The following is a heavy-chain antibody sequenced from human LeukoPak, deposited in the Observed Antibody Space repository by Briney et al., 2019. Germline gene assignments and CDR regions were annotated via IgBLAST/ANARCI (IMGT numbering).Heavy chain of an antibody. CDR1: GFTFSSYW. CDR3: ARDKPRGSYDGSIFDS. J-gene: IGHJ4*02. D-gene: IGHD3-16*01. V-gene: IGHV3-7*01. CDR2: ISYDGGEI. Sequence: GGSLRLSYEVSGFTFSSYWMSWVRQAPGKGLEWVAIISYDGGEIYYVDSVKGRFTLSRDNAKSSVYLQMNSLRAEDAAVYYCARDKPRGSYDGSIFDSWGQGTLVTVSS.